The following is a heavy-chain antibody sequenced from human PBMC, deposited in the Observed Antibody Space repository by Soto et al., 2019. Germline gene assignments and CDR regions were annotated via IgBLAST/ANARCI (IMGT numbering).Heavy chain of an antibody. Sequence: GGSLRLSCVGSGFTFSDHGMSWVRQAPGKGLEWVSAISGSVGSTFYADSVKGRFIISRDNSKNTLYLQMNSLRDEDTAVYYCAKDRTIAARNYDEWGQGVLVTVSS. D-gene: IGHD6-6*01. CDR2: ISGSVGST. J-gene: IGHJ4*02. CDR1: GFTFSDHG. CDR3: AKDRTIAARNYDE. V-gene: IGHV3-23*01.